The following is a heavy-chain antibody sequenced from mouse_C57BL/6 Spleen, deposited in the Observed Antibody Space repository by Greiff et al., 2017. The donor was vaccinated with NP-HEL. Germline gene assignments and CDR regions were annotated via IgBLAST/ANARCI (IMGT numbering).Heavy chain of an antibody. CDR1: GFTFSSYT. CDR2: ISGGGGNT. CDR3: ARQMGVFYFDY. J-gene: IGHJ2*01. Sequence: DVMLVESGGGLVKPGGSLKLSCAASGFTFSSYTMSWVRQTPEKRLEWVATISGGGGNTYYPDSVKGRFTISRDNAKNTLYLQMSSLRSEDTALYYCARQMGVFYFDYWGQGTTLTVSS. D-gene: IGHD2-3*01. V-gene: IGHV5-9*01.